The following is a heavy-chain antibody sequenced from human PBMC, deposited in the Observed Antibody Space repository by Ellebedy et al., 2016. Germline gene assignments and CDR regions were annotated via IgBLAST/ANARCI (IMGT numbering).Heavy chain of an antibody. CDR3: ARESGSYYVDY. CDR2: INHSGST. Sequence: GSLRLXXAVYGGSFSGYYWSWIRQPPGKGLEWIGEINHSGSTNYNPSLKSRVTISVDTSKNQFSLKLSSVTAADTAVYYCARESGSYYVDYWGQGTLVTVSS. J-gene: IGHJ4*02. CDR1: GGSFSGYY. D-gene: IGHD1-26*01. V-gene: IGHV4-34*01.